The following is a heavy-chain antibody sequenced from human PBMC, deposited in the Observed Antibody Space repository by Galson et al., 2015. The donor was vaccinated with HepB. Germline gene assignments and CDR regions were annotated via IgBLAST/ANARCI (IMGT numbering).Heavy chain of an antibody. CDR3: ARDRGSGWTRDFDY. CDR2: INAGNGNT. Sequence: SVKVSCKASGYTFTSYAMHWVRQAPGQRLEWMGWINAGNGNTKYSQKFQGRVTITRDTSASTAYMELSSQRSEDTAVYYCARDRGSGWTRDFDYWGQGTLVTVSS. CDR1: GYTFTSYA. J-gene: IGHJ4*02. D-gene: IGHD6-19*01. V-gene: IGHV1-3*01.